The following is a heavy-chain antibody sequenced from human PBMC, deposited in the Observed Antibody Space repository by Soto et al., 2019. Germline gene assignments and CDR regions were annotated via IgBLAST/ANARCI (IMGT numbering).Heavy chain of an antibody. CDR1: GDTLTSXT. CDR3: XXXXXXXXVXXDYXLDV. CDR2: ITPVFGTT. Sequence: QVQLLQSGAEVKKPGSSVKVSCQASGDTLTSXTXXXXXXXXXXGLECVGGITPVFGTTDYAHKFQGRVTITADEGTNIASLELXTLTSXXXGXXXXXXXXXXXXVXXDYXLDVWGQGTTVIVSS. J-gene: IGHJ6*02. V-gene: IGHV1-69*01.